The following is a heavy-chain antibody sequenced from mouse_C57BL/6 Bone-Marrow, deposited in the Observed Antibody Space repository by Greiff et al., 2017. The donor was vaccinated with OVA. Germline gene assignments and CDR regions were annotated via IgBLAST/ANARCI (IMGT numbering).Heavy chain of an antibody. CDR1: GYTFTSYW. CDR2: IDPSDSYT. V-gene: IGHV1-59*01. Sequence: VQLQQPGAELVRPGTSVKLSCKASGYTFTSYWMHWVKQRPGQGLEWIGVIDPSDSYTNYNQKFKGKATLTVDTSSSTAYMQLSSLTSEDSAVYYCARHSAWGQGTLVTVSA. CDR3: ARHSA. J-gene: IGHJ3*01.